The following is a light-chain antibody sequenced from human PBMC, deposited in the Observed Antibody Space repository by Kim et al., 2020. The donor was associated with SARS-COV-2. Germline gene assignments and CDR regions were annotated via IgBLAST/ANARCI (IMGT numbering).Light chain of an antibody. CDR3: QQLGGDPPRT. V-gene: IGKV1-9*01. CDR1: QDISNY. J-gene: IGKJ5*01. Sequence: SVGDRVTITCRASQDISNYLAWYQQKPGKAPKLLIYAASTLQSGVPSRFSGSGSGTDFTLTISSLQPEDFATYYCQQLGGDPPRTFGQGTRLEIK. CDR2: AAS.